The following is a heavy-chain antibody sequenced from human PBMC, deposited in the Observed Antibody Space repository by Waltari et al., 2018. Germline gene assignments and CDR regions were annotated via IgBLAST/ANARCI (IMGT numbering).Heavy chain of an antibody. J-gene: IGHJ2*01. V-gene: IGHV3-23*01. CDR2: ISGSGGST. CDR1: GFTLSSCA. Sequence: EVQLLESGGALVQPGGSLRLSCAASGFTLSSCALSWVRQAPGKGLEWVSVISGSGGSTYYADSVKGRFTISRDNSKNTLYLQMNSLTDDDTALYYCAKDRRQQPVYWFLDLWGRGTLVAVSS. CDR3: AKDRRQQPVYWFLDL. D-gene: IGHD6-13*01.